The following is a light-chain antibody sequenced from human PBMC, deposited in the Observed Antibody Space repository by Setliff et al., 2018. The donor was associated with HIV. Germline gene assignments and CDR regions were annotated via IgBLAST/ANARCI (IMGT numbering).Light chain of an antibody. V-gene: IGLV1-44*01. CDR2: SQN. Sequence: QSALAQPPSASRTPGQLVTISCSGSSSNIGRRTVNWYQQVPGMAPKLLIYSQNQRPSGVPDRFSASKSGTSASLAISGLQSDDEADYYCSAWDDSLNACVFGTGTKVTVL. J-gene: IGLJ1*01. CDR3: SAWDDSLNACV. CDR1: SSNIGRRT.